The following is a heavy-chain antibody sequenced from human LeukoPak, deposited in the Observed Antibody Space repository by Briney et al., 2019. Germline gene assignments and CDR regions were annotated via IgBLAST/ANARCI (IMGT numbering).Heavy chain of an antibody. Sequence: GGSLRLSCAASGFTFDDYGMSWVRQAPGKGLESGSGINWNGGSTGYADSVKGRFTISRDNAKNSLYLQMNSLRAEDTALYYCARDLSVAAAAGTFLFDYWGQGTLVTVSS. CDR1: GFTFDDYG. D-gene: IGHD6-13*01. CDR3: ARDLSVAAAAGTFLFDY. V-gene: IGHV3-20*04. CDR2: INWNGGST. J-gene: IGHJ4*02.